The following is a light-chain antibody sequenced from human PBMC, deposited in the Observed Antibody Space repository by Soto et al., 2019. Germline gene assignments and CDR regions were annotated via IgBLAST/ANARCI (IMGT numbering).Light chain of an antibody. CDR1: QSVSSSY. J-gene: IGKJ1*01. Sequence: EIVLTQSPGTLSLSPGERATLSCRASQSVSSSYLAWYQQKPGQAPRLLIYGASSRATGIPDRFSGSGSGTDFTLSISRLEPEAFAVYYCQQYGGSPWTFGQGTMVEIK. CDR3: QQYGGSPWT. CDR2: GAS. V-gene: IGKV3-20*01.